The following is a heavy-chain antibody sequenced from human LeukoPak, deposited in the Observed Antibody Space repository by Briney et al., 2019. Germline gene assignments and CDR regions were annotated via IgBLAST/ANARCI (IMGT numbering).Heavy chain of an antibody. V-gene: IGHV3-21*01. CDR1: GFTFSSYS. D-gene: IGHD6-13*01. CDR3: AGVERGLAAAGGDY. J-gene: IGHJ4*02. Sequence: GGSLRLSCAASGFTFSSYSMNWVRQAPGKGLEWVSSISSSSSYIYYADSVKGRFTISRDNAKNSLYLQMNSLRAEDTAVYYCAGVERGLAAAGGDYWGQGTLVTVSS. CDR2: ISSSSSYI.